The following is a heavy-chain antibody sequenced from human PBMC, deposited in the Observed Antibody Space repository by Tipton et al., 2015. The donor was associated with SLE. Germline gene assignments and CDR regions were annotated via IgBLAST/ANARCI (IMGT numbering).Heavy chain of an antibody. CDR2: IYDSGTT. CDR3: AREVGGYSSGWGSRTDQ. CDR1: GGPISGHD. V-gene: IGHV4-59*08. J-gene: IGHJ4*02. Sequence: TLSLTCSISGGPISGHDWSWIRQPPGKGLEWIGTIYDSGTTYYNPSLKSRVTISIDTSKNQFSLKLYSVTAADTAVYYCAREVGGYSSGWGSRTDQWGQGALVTVSS. D-gene: IGHD6-19*01.